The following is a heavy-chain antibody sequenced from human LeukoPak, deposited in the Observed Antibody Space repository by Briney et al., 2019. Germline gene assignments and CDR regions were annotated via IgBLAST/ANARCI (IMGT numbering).Heavy chain of an antibody. CDR3: VRESLWFGELLPNWFDP. J-gene: IGHJ5*02. V-gene: IGHV3-7*01. D-gene: IGHD3-10*01. CDR1: GLTFSDFW. CDR2: INKDGSKK. Sequence: GGSLRLSCVASGLTFSDFWMSWVRQAPGKGLEWVANINKDGSKKYFVDSVKGRFTISRDNAKNSLYLQMNSLRAEDAAVYYCVRESLWFGELLPNWFDPWGQGTLVTVSS.